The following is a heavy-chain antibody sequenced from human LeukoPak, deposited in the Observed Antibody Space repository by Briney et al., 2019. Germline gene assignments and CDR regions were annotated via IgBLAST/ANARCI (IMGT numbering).Heavy chain of an antibody. CDR1: GGAISSYY. D-gene: IGHD3-3*01. Sequence: SETLSLTCTVSGGAISSYYWSWIRQPPGKGLEWIGYIYYSGSTNYNPSLKSRVTISVDTSKNQFSLKLSSVTAADTAVYYCARMYYDFWSGYSDWGQGTLVTVSS. V-gene: IGHV4-59*01. J-gene: IGHJ4*02. CDR3: ARMYYDFWSGYSD. CDR2: IYYSGST.